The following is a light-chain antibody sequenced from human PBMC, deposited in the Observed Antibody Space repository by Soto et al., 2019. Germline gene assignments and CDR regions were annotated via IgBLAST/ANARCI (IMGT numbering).Light chain of an antibody. Sequence: DIQMTQSPSTLSASVGDRVTITCRASQSISSWLAWYQQKPGKAPKLLIYKASSLESGVPSRFSGSVSGTELHLTISSLQPDDFATYYCQQYNSYSPWTFGQGTKVEIK. CDR2: KAS. CDR1: QSISSW. V-gene: IGKV1-5*03. CDR3: QQYNSYSPWT. J-gene: IGKJ1*01.